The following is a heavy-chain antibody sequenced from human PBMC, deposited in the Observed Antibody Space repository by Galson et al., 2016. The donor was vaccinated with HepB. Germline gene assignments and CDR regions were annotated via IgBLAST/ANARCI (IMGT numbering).Heavy chain of an antibody. CDR1: GFTFNSYG. J-gene: IGHJ6*02. Sequence: SLRLSCAASGFTFNSYGMHWVRQAPGKGLEWAAVISYDGSNKYYADSVKGRFTISRDNSKNTLYLQMSSLRVEDTAVYYCAKGESTYHYYYYGMDVWGQGTTVTVSS. V-gene: IGHV3-30*18. CDR2: ISYDGSNK. CDR3: AKGESTYHYYYYGMDV. D-gene: IGHD3-22*01.